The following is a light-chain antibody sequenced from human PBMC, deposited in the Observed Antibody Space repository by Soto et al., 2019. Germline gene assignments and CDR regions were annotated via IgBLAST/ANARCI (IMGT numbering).Light chain of an antibody. J-gene: IGLJ1*01. Sequence: QSVLTQDAYVAGAHGLWITISFTISHIDVDAYKHISWYRQNPGEATKIGIYEVSIRPSGISIRFSGSESGNTASLTIAGLQPGDEEGYFCTTYTDKTCIFGNGTKGTGL. V-gene: IGLV2-14*01. CDR3: TTYTDKTCI. CDR1: HIDVDAYKH. CDR2: EVS.